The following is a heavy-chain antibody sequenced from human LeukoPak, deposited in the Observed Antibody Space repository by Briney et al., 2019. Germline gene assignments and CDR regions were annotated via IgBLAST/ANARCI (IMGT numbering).Heavy chain of an antibody. V-gene: IGHV4-4*07. D-gene: IGHD3-22*01. Sequence: LETLSLTCTVSGGSISSYYWSWIRQPAGKGLEWIGRIYTSGSTNYNPSLKSRVTMSVDTSKNQFSLKLSSVTAADTAVYYCARGGAQHYYDSSGYYFDYWGQGTLVTVSS. CDR1: GGSISSYY. J-gene: IGHJ4*02. CDR3: ARGGAQHYYDSSGYYFDY. CDR2: IYTSGST.